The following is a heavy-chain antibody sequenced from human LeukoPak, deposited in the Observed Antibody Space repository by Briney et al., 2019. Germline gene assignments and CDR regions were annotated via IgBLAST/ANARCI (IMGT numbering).Heavy chain of an antibody. CDR1: GYTFTGYY. CDR2: INPNCSGT. V-gene: IGHV1-2*02. J-gene: IGHJ4*02. Sequence: GASVKVSCKASGYTFTGYYMHWVRKAPAQGLEWMGWINPNCSGTNNAQKFQGRRTMTRETSITIAYMELPRLTSADTAVYYCARGTYCTNGVCYLCYWGQGTLVTVSS. CDR3: ARGTYCTNGVCYLCY. D-gene: IGHD2-8*01.